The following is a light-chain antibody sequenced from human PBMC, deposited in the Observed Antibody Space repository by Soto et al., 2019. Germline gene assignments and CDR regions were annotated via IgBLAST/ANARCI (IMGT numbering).Light chain of an antibody. CDR3: QQYYNWLTWT. J-gene: IGKJ1*01. CDR2: GAS. Sequence: EIVMTQSPATLSVSPGERATLSCRASQSVSSNLAWYQQKPGQAPRLLIYGASTRATGIPARFSGSGSGTEFTLTISSLQSEDFVVYYCQQYYNWLTWTFGQGTKVEIK. V-gene: IGKV3-15*01. CDR1: QSVSSN.